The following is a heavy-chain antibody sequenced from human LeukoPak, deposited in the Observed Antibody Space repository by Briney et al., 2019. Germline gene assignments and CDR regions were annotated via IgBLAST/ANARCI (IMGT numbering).Heavy chain of an antibody. CDR2: IYTSGST. V-gene: IGHV4-4*09. Sequence: SETLSLTCTVSGGSISSYYWSWIRQPPGKGLEWIGYIYTSGSTNYNPSLKSRVTISVDTSKNQFSLRLSSVTAADTAVYYCARHSESESLDVWGKGTTVIVSS. J-gene: IGHJ6*04. CDR1: GGSISSYY. CDR3: ARHSESESLDV.